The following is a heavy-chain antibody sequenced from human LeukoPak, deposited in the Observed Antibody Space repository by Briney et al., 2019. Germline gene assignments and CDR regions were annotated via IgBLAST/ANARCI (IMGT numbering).Heavy chain of an antibody. J-gene: IGHJ4*02. CDR3: AKGGLRLWLFDS. CDR2: ISYDGSNK. CDR1: GFTFSSYG. D-gene: IGHD5-18*01. V-gene: IGHV3-30*18. Sequence: GRSLRLSCAASGFTFSSYGMHWVRQAPGKGLEWVAVISYDGSNKYYADSVKGRFTISRGNSKNTLYLQMSSLRDEDTAVYYCAKGGLRLWLFDSWGQGTLVTVSS.